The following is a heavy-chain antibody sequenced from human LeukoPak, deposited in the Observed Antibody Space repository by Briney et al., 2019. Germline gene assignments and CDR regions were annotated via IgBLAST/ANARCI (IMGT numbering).Heavy chain of an antibody. D-gene: IGHD3-22*01. J-gene: IGHJ4*02. CDR1: GYTFTGYY. CDR3: ARAHSSGYYYFDS. Sequence: ASVKVSCKASGYTFTGYYMHWVRQAPGQGLEWMGWINPLSGGTNYAQKFQDRVTMTRDTSISTAYMELSRLGSDDTAVYYCARAHSSGYYYFDSWGQGTLVTVSS. V-gene: IGHV1-2*02. CDR2: INPLSGGT.